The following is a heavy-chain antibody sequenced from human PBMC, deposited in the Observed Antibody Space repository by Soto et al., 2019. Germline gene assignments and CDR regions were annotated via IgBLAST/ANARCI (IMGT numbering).Heavy chain of an antibody. CDR2: INADGGST. Sequence: PGESLKISCAASGFTFSNDWMHWVRQAPGKGLEWVSRINADGGSTHYADSVRGRFTISRDNAKNTLFLQLNSLRVEDTAIYYCIKVLTRGVGVPRFYFDSWGQGTLVTVSS. V-gene: IGHV3-74*01. CDR1: GFTFSNDW. D-gene: IGHD3-9*01. CDR3: IKVLTRGVGVPRFYFDS. J-gene: IGHJ4*02.